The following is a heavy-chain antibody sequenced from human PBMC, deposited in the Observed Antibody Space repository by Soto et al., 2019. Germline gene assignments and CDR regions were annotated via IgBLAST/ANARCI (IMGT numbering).Heavy chain of an antibody. CDR3: AKDAPYSSDTSGYYSPYDC. D-gene: IGHD3-22*01. J-gene: IGHJ4*02. CDR1: GFTFSSYG. Sequence: GSLRLSCAASGFTFSSYGIHWVRQAPGKGLEWVALISYDGSNKYYADSVRGRFTISRDNSKNTLYLQMNSLRADDTAMYYCAKDAPYSSDTSGYYSPYDCWGQGTLVTVSS. CDR2: ISYDGSNK. V-gene: IGHV3-30*18.